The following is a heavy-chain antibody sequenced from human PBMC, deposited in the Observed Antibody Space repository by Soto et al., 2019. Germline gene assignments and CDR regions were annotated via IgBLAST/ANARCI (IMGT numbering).Heavy chain of an antibody. V-gene: IGHV4-34*01. J-gene: IGHJ6*02. Sequence: SETLSLTCAVYGGSFSGYYWSWIRQPPGKGPEWIGEINHSGSTNYNTSLKSRVTISVDTSKNQFSLKLSSVTAADTAVYYCARVPLYYDILTGYSRYYYYGMDVWGQGTTVTVSS. CDR1: GGSFSGYY. D-gene: IGHD3-9*01. CDR3: ARVPLYYDILTGYSRYYYYGMDV. CDR2: INHSGST.